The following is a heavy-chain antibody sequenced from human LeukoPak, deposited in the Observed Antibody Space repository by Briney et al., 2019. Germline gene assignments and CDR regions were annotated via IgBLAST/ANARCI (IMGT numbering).Heavy chain of an antibody. V-gene: IGHV5-51*01. CDR3: ARHVAMWGSGSAENSFDP. CDR1: GYNFTIYW. CDR2: IYPGDSDT. J-gene: IGHJ5*02. D-gene: IGHD3-10*01. Sequence: GESLKISCKGSGYNFTIYWIGWVRQMPGKGLEWMGIIYPGDSDTRYSPSFQGQVTISADKSISTAYLQWSSLKASDTAMYYCARHVAMWGSGSAENSFDPWGQGTLVTVSS.